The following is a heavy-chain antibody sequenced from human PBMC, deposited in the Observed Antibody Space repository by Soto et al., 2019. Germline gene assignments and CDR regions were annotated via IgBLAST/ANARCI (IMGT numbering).Heavy chain of an antibody. CDR1: GFTFSSYA. V-gene: IGHV3-30-3*01. CDR3: ARDDEVRLEWLFLLDY. CDR2: ISYDGSNK. Sequence: QVQLVESGGGVVQPGRSLRLSCAASGFTFSSYAMHWVRQAPGKGLEWVAVISYDGSNKYYADSVKGRFTISRDNSKNTLYLQMNSLRAEDTAVYYCARDDEVRLEWLFLLDYWGQGTLVTVSS. D-gene: IGHD3-3*01. J-gene: IGHJ4*02.